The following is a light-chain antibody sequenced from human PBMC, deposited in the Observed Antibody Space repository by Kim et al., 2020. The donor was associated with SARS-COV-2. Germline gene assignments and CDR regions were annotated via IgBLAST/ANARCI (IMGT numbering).Light chain of an antibody. Sequence: VALGQTVRITGQGDSLRSYYASWYQQKPGQAPILVIYGKNNRPSGIPDRFSGSSSGNTASLTITGAQAEDEADYYCNSRDSSDNVVFGGGTQLTVL. CDR1: SLRSYY. J-gene: IGLJ2*01. CDR3: NSRDSSDNVV. V-gene: IGLV3-19*01. CDR2: GKN.